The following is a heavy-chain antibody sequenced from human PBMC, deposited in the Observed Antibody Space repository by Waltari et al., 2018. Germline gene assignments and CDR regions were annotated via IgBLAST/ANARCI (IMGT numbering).Heavy chain of an antibody. CDR2: IRYDGSNK. CDR1: GFTFSSYG. V-gene: IGHV3-30*02. D-gene: IGHD2-21*01. Sequence: QVQLVESGGGVVQPGGSLRLSCAASGFTFSSYGMHWVRQAPGKGLEWVAFIRYDGSNKYYADSVKGRFTISRDNSKNTLYLQMNSLGAEDTAVYYCAKDYGEEVDYWGQGTLVTVSS. CDR3: AKDYGEEVDY. J-gene: IGHJ4*02.